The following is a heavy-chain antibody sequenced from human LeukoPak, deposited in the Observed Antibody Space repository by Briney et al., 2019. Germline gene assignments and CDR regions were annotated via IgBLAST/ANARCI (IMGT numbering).Heavy chain of an antibody. CDR2: INPSGIT. CDR3: ARGRLKFVARNAFDI. J-gene: IGHJ3*02. CDR1: GESFSDYY. Sequence: SETLSLTCGVYGESFSDYYYNWIRQPPGKGLEWIGEINPSGITNYNPSLKSRITVSVDTSKKHFSLKLSSVTAADTAVYYCARGRLKFVARNAFDIWGQGTMVTVSS. D-gene: IGHD5-12*01. V-gene: IGHV4-34*01.